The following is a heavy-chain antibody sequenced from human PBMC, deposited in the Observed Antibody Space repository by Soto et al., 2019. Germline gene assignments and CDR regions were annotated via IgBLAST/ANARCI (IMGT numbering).Heavy chain of an antibody. CDR3: ARESTDCSSTSCPIDY. Sequence: PSETLSLTCTVSGGSISSGGYYWSWIRQHPGKGLEWIGYIYYSGSTYYNPSLKSRVTISVDTSKNQFSLKLSSVTAADTAAYYCARESTDCSSTSCPIDYWGQGTLVTVSS. CDR2: IYYSGST. J-gene: IGHJ4*02. CDR1: GGSISSGGYY. D-gene: IGHD2-2*01. V-gene: IGHV4-31*03.